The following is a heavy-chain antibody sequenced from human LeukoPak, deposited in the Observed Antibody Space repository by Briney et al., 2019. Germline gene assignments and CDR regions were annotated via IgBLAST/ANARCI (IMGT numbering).Heavy chain of an antibody. CDR2: IIPIFGTA. CDR1: GGTFSSYA. J-gene: IGHJ6*02. V-gene: IGHV1-69*13. CDR3: ARDFRGYSYVSGMDV. Sequence: SVTVSCTASGGTFSSYAISWVRQAPGQGLEWMGGIIPIFGTANYAQKFQGRVTITADESTSTAYMELSSLRSEDTAVYYCARDFRGYSYVSGMDVWGQGTTVTVSS. D-gene: IGHD5-18*01.